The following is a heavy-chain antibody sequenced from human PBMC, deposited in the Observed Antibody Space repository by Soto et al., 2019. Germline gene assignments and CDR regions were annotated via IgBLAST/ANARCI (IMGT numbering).Heavy chain of an antibody. J-gene: IGHJ3*01. Sequence: EVKLLESGGGLAQPGGSLRLSCVGSGFTFDSYAISWVRQAPGERLQWIAAISGSADGTDYAHSVRGRFTISRDNAKKTVHLQMDSLRVEDTAVYFCAKDTVGCESFWRGSYSGGLDVWGQGTLVTVS. CDR2: ISGSADGT. CDR3: AKDTVGCESFWRGSYSGGLDV. V-gene: IGHV3-23*01. D-gene: IGHD5-12*01. CDR1: GFTFDSYA.